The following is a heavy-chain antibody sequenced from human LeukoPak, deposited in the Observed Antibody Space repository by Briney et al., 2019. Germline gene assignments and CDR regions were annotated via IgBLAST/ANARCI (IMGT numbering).Heavy chain of an antibody. J-gene: IGHJ3*02. D-gene: IGHD2-15*01. Sequence: SETLSLTCTVSGGSIIGNHWGWIRQPAGKGLEWIGRIYTSGSTYYNPSLKSRVTMSVDTSKNQFSLKLSSVTAADTAVYYCAREIYCSGGSCLARGDAFDIWGQGTMVTVSS. CDR1: GGSIIGNH. V-gene: IGHV4-4*07. CDR2: IYTSGST. CDR3: AREIYCSGGSCLARGDAFDI.